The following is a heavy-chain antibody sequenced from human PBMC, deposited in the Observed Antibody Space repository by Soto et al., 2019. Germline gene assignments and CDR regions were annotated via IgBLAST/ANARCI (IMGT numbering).Heavy chain of an antibody. D-gene: IGHD3-10*01. J-gene: IGHJ1*01. CDR1: GFTFSDYY. CDR2: ISSSGSTI. Sequence: GGSLRLSCAASGFTFSDYYMSWIRQAPGKGLEWVSYISSSGSTIYYADSVKGRFTISRDNAKNSLYLQMNSLRAEDTAVYYCARDPYYYGSGSYYPYSEYFQHWGQGTLVTVSS. CDR3: ARDPYYYGSGSYYPYSEYFQH. V-gene: IGHV3-11*01.